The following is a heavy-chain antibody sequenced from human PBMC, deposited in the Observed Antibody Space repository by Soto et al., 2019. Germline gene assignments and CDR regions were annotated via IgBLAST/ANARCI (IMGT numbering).Heavy chain of an antibody. CDR3: ARRWGMVFEY. V-gene: IGHV4-59*01. D-gene: IGHD2-8*01. J-gene: IGHJ4*02. CDR2: IYYSGST. Sequence: SETLSLTCTVSGGSISSYYWSWIRQPPGKGLEWIGYIYYSGSTNYNPSLKSRVTISVDTSKNQFSLKLSSVTAADTAVYYCARRWGMVFEYWGQGTQVTVSS. CDR1: GGSISSYY.